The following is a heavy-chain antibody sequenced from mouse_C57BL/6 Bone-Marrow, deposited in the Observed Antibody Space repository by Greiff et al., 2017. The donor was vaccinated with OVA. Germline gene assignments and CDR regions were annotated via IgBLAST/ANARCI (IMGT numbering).Heavy chain of an antibody. CDR2: IDPENGDT. V-gene: IGHV14-4*01. D-gene: IGHD1-1*01. CDR3: TCYYYGSYWYFDV. J-gene: IGHJ1*03. CDR1: GFNIKDDY. Sequence: VHVKQSGAELVRPGASVKLSCTASGFNIKDDYMHWVKQRPEQGLEWIGWIDPENGDTEYASKFQGKATITADTSSNTAYLQLSSLTSEDTAVYYCTCYYYGSYWYFDVWGTGTTVTVSS.